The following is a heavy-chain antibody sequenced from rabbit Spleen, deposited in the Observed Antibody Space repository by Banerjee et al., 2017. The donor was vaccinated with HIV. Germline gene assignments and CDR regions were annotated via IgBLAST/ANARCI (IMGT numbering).Heavy chain of an antibody. Sequence: QEQLVESGGGLVQPGGSLKLSCKASGFDFSRYGVSWVRQAPGKGLEWIGYIDTGDGSTYYASWAKGRFTISKTSSTTVTLQLSSLTAADTATYFCARGSNYYAFNLWGPGTLVTVS. D-gene: IGHD8-1*01. CDR3: ARGSNYYAFNL. CDR2: IDTGDGST. CDR1: GFDFSRYG. V-gene: IGHV1S39*01. J-gene: IGHJ4*01.